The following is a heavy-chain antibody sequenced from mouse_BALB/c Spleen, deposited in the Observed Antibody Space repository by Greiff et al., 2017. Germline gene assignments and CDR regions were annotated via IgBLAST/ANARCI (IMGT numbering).Heavy chain of an antibody. CDR2: ISYSGST. J-gene: IGHJ4*01. D-gene: IGHD2-4*01. CDR1: GYSITSDYA. CDR3: ARRNYDYDDAMDY. V-gene: IGHV3-2*02. Sequence: EVQLQESGPGLVKPSQSLSLTCTVTGYSITSDYAWNWIRQFPGNKLEWMGYISYSGSTSYNPSLKSRISITRDTSKNQFFLQLNSVTTEDTATYYCARRNYDYDDAMDYWGQGTSVTVSS.